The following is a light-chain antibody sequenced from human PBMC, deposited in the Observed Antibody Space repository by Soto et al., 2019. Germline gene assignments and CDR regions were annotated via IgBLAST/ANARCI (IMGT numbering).Light chain of an antibody. CDR1: SGHSRYA. J-gene: IGLJ3*02. CDR3: QTWGSGIRV. Sequence: QSVLTQSPSASASLGASVKLTCTLSSGHSRYAIAWHQQQPEKGPRYLMKVNSDGSLSKGDGIPDRFSGSSSGAERYLTISSLQSEDEADYYCQTWGSGIRVFGGGTQLTVL. V-gene: IGLV4-69*01. CDR2: VNSDGSL.